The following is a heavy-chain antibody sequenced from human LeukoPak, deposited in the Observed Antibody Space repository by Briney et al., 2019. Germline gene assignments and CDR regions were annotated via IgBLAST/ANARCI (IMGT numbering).Heavy chain of an antibody. D-gene: IGHD4-23*01. CDR1: GFTFSTYD. V-gene: IGHV3-23*01. CDR2: INDGGYNT. CDR3: AKKETVVSPGNYFDH. Sequence: GGSLRLSCAASGFTFSTYDKNWVRQAPGKGLEWVSAINDGGYNTYYADSVRGRFTISRDNAKNTLYLQMNSLRAQDTAVYYCAKKETVVSPGNYFDHWGQGTLVTVSS. J-gene: IGHJ4*02.